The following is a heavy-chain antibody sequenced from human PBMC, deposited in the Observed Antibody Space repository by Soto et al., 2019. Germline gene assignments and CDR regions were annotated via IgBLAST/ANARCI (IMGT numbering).Heavy chain of an antibody. V-gene: IGHV1-69*06. J-gene: IGHJ4*02. Sequence: QVQLVQSWAEVKKPGSSVKVSCKASGGTFSSYAISWVRQATGQGLEWMGGIIPIFGTANYAQKFQGRVTITADKSTSTAYMELSSQRSEDTAVYYCARDRPQRKLERRGGSDGYCDSCGQGTLVTVSS. CDR2: IIPIFGTA. CDR1: GGTFSSYA. CDR3: ARDRPQRKLERRGGSDGYCDS. D-gene: IGHD1-1*01.